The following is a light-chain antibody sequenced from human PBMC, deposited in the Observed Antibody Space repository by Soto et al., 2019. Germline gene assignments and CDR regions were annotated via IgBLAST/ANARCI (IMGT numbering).Light chain of an antibody. V-gene: IGLV2-23*01. J-gene: IGLJ2*01. CDR2: EGS. Sequence: QSVLTQPASVSGSPGQSITISCTGSSSDVGSYNLVSWYQQLPGEAPKLMIYEGSKRPSGVSNRFSGSKSGNRASLTISGLQAEDEADYYCCSFERSITLVFGGGTKLTVL. CDR3: CSFERSITLV. CDR1: SSDVGSYNL.